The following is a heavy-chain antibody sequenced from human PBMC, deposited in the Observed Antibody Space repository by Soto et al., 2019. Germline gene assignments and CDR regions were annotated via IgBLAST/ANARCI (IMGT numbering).Heavy chain of an antibody. CDR3: AKDLSIMITFGGVVFDY. D-gene: IGHD3-16*01. J-gene: IGHJ4*02. V-gene: IGHV3-23*01. Sequence: PGGSLRLSCAASGFTFSSYAMSWVRQAPGKGLEGVSAISGSGGSTYYADSVKGRFTISRDNSKNTLYLQMNSLRAEDTAVYYCAKDLSIMITFGGVVFDYWGQGTLVTVSS. CDR1: GFTFSSYA. CDR2: ISGSGGST.